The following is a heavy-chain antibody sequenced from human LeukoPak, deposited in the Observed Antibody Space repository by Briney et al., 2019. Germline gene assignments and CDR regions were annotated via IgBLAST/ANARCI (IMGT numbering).Heavy chain of an antibody. CDR2: IYSGETT. CDR1: GLTVSGNY. J-gene: IGHJ4*02. Sequence: GGSLRPSCAASGLTVSGNYISWVRQSPGKGLEWVSVIYSGETTYYADSVKGRFTLSRDNFKNTVYLQMNSLRAEDTAVYYCARGYSSSSFFDYWGQGTLVTVS. CDR3: ARGYSSSSFFDY. V-gene: IGHV3-66*01. D-gene: IGHD6-6*01.